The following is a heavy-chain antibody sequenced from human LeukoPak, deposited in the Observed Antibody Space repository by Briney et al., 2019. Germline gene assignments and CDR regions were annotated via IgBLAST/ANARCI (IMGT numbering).Heavy chain of an antibody. V-gene: IGHV4-59*01. Sequence: SETLSLTCTVSGGFISRDYWSWIRQPPGKGLEWIGYIYYTGSTNYNPSLKSRVTISVDTSKNQFSLKLSSVTAADTAVYYCARDPYCSGGSCYSRSDWFDPWGQGTLVTVSS. CDR2: IYYTGST. CDR3: ARDPYCSGGSCYSRSDWFDP. D-gene: IGHD2-15*01. J-gene: IGHJ5*02. CDR1: GGFISRDY.